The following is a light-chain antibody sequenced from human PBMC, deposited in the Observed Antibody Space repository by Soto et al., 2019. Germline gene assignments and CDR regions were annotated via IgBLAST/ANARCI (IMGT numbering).Light chain of an antibody. CDR1: QSVSSSY. Sequence: EIVLTQSPGTLSLSPGERATLSCRASQSVSSSYLACYQQKPGQAPRLLIYGASSRATGIPDRFSGSGSGTDFTLTISRLEPEDFAVYYCQQYGSSRTFGQGTKV. CDR3: QQYGSSRT. J-gene: IGKJ1*01. CDR2: GAS. V-gene: IGKV3-20*01.